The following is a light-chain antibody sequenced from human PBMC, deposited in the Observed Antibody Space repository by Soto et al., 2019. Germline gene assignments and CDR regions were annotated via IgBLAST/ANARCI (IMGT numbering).Light chain of an antibody. J-gene: IGKJ1*01. CDR3: QQYNNYPWT. CDR1: QNINRR. CDR2: DAS. V-gene: IGKV1-5*01. Sequence: DIQMTQSPPTLSASVGDGVTITCRARQNINRRLAWYQQKPGKAPNLLIYDASSLESGVPARFSGGGSGTEFTLTISSLQPDDFSTFYCQQYNNYPWTFGQGTKVDI.